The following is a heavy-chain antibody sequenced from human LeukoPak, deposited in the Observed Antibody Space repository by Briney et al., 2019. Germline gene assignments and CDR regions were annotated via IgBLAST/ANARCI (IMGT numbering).Heavy chain of an antibody. D-gene: IGHD6-6*01. CDR2: INPNSGGT. V-gene: IGHV1-2*02. CDR1: GYTFTSYG. Sequence: ASVKVSCKASGYTFTSYGISWVRQAPGQGLEWMGWINPNSGGTNYAQKFQGRVTMTRDTSISTAYMELSRLRSDDTAVYYCARDPIAPRPVRGLDYGAQEPLAPVS. CDR3: ARDPIAPRPVRGLDY. J-gene: IGHJ4*02.